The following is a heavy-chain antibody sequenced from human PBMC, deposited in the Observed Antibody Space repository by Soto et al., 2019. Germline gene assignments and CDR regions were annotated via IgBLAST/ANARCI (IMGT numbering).Heavy chain of an antibody. V-gene: IGHV3-23*01. CDR1: GFTFSSYA. D-gene: IGHD3-16*01. CDR2: ISGSAGST. J-gene: IGHJ4*02. Sequence: GGSLRLSCAASGFTFSSYAMSWVRQAPGKGLEWVSAISGSAGSTYYADSVKGRFTISRDNSKNTLYLQMNSLRAEDTAVFYCTKDLWPYLPAGGEFDSWGQGTLVTRLL. CDR3: TKDLWPYLPAGGEFDS.